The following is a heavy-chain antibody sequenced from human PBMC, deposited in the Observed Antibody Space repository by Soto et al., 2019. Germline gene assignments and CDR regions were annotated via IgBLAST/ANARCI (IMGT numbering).Heavy chain of an antibody. CDR2: INHSGST. Sequence: ASETLSLTCAVYGGSFSGYYWSWIRQPPGKGLEWIGEINHSGSTNYNPSLKSRVTISVDTSKNQFSLKLSSVTAADTAVYYCAGGSSLIVVVVGATYYYMGVWGKGPTVIVSS. D-gene: IGHD2-15*01. CDR3: AGGSSLIVVVVGATYYYMGV. CDR1: GGSFSGYY. V-gene: IGHV4-34*01. J-gene: IGHJ6*03.